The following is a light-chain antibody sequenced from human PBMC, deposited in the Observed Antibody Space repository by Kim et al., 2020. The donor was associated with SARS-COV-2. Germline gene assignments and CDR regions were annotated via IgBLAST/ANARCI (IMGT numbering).Light chain of an antibody. CDR1: QGVSNY. V-gene: IGKV3-11*01. Sequence: EIVLTQSPATLSLSPGDRATLSCRASQGVSNYLAWYQQKPGQAPRLLISDASNRATGIPARFSGSGSGTDFTLTISSLEPEDFTFYYCHQRSSWPGTFGQRTKGDSK. CDR2: DAS. J-gene: IGKJ1*01. CDR3: HQRSSWPGT.